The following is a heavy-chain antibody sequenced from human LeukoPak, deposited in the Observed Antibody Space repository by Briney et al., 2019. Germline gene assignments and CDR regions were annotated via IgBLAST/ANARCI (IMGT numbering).Heavy chain of an antibody. V-gene: IGHV5-51*01. D-gene: IGHD2-2*01. CDR1: GYSFTSYW. Sequence: GDSLKISCEGSGYSFTSYWIGWVRQMPGKGLEWMGIIYPGDSDTRYSPSFQGQVTISADKSISTAYLQWSSLKASDTAMYYCARNIVEVPAAMVPYAFDIWGQGTKVTVSS. CDR2: IYPGDSDT. J-gene: IGHJ3*02. CDR3: ARNIVEVPAAMVPYAFDI.